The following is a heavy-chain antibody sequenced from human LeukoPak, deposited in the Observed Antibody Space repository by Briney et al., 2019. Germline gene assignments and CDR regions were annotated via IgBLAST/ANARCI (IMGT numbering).Heavy chain of an antibody. J-gene: IGHJ4*02. CDR1: GASISSHC. Sequence: SETLSLTCTVSGASISSHCWSWIRQPPGRGLEWIGYIHYSGITSYDPSLKSRVTMSIDTSKSQFSLNLNSVTAADTAVYYCARVYDYGKFDFWGPGTPLTVSS. V-gene: IGHV4-59*11. CDR3: ARVYDYGKFDF. D-gene: IGHD4/OR15-4a*01. CDR2: IHYSGIT.